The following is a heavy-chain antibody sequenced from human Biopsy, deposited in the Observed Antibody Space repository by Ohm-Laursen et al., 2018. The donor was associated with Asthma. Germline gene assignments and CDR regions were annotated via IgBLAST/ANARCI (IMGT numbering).Heavy chain of an antibody. CDR3: ARSIYDFWSGYYGMDV. CDR1: GFTFSSYA. Sequence: SLRLSCTASGFTFSSYAMHWVRQAPGKGLEWVAVISYDRSNKYYADSVKGRFTISRDNSKNTLYLQMNSLRAEDTAVYYCARSIYDFWSGYYGMDVWGQGTTVTVSS. V-gene: IGHV3-30-3*01. CDR2: ISYDRSNK. J-gene: IGHJ6*02. D-gene: IGHD3-3*01.